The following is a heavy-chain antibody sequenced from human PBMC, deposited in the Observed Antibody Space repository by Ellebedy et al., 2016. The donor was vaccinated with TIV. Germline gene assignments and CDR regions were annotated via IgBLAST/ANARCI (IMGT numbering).Heavy chain of an antibody. CDR3: ARDDGYYYDSSGFYYHY. J-gene: IGHJ4*02. Sequence: PGGSLRLSCAASGFTFSIYAMSRVRQAPGRGLEWVSGISGSGDRTFYADSVKGRFTVSRDNSKNTLYLQMNSLRAEDTAVYSRARDDGYYYDSSGFYYHYWGQGTLVTVSS. CDR1: GFTFSIYA. CDR2: ISGSGDRT. V-gene: IGHV3-23*01. D-gene: IGHD3-22*01.